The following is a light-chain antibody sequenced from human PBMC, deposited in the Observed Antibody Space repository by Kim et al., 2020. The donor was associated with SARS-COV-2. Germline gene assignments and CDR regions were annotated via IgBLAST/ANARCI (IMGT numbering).Light chain of an antibody. CDR2: AAS. CDR1: QRLTSNH. V-gene: IGKV3-20*01. J-gene: IGKJ5*01. Sequence: PGERATLSCRCSQRLTSNHFAVYQHNPGQGPRILIYAASSRATGVPDRFSGSGSGTDFTLTITRLEPEDFAVYYCQQYGSSPLITFGQGTRLEIK. CDR3: QQYGSSPLIT.